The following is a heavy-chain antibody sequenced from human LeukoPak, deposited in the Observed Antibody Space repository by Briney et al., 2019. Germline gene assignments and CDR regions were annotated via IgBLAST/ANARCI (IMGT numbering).Heavy chain of an antibody. Sequence: GGSLRLSCADSGFTFSSYWMSWVRQAPGKGLEWVANIKQDGSEKYYVDSVKGRFTISRDNAKNSLYLQMNSLRAEDTAVYYCARRYCSGGNCYSQFDYWGQGTLVTVSS. V-gene: IGHV3-7*01. D-gene: IGHD2-15*01. J-gene: IGHJ4*02. CDR3: ARRYCSGGNCYSQFDY. CDR2: IKQDGSEK. CDR1: GFTFSSYW.